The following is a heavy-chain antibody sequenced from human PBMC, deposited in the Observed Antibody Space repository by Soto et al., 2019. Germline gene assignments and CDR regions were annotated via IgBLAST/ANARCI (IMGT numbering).Heavy chain of an antibody. D-gene: IGHD3-22*01. J-gene: IGHJ4*02. CDR3: AKDYYDSSGYYGYHFDY. Sequence: ESGGGVVQPGRSLRLSCAASGFTFSSYGMHWVRQAPGKGLEWVAVISYDGSNKYYADSVKGRFTISRDNSKNTLYLQMNSLRAEDTAVYYCAKDYYDSSGYYGYHFDYWGQGTLVTVSS. CDR2: ISYDGSNK. CDR1: GFTFSSYG. V-gene: IGHV3-30*18.